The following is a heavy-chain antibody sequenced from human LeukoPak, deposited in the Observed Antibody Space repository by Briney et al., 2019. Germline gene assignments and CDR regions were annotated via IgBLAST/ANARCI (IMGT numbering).Heavy chain of an antibody. CDR1: GFTFSSYW. CDR3: ARDLGYDYVWGSYRYPYYFDY. Sequence: PGRSLRLSCAASGFTFSSYWMSWVRQAPGKGLEWVANIKQDGSEKYYVDSVKGRFTISRDNAKNSLYLQMNSLRAEDTAVYYCARDLGYDYVWGSYRYPYYFDYWGQGTLVTVSS. D-gene: IGHD3-16*02. J-gene: IGHJ4*02. V-gene: IGHV3-7*01. CDR2: IKQDGSEK.